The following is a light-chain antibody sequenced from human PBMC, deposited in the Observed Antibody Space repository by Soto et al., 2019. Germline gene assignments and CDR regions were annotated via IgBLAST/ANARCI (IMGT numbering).Light chain of an antibody. Sequence: QSALTQPASVSGSPGQSITISCTGTSSDVGGYKYVSWYQQHPGKAPKLMIYEVSNRPSGVSNRFYGSKSGNTASLTISGLQADDEADYYCSSFTSSSTYVKFGGGTQLTVL. CDR1: SSDVGGYKY. CDR3: SSFTSSSTYVK. J-gene: IGLJ2*01. V-gene: IGLV2-14*01. CDR2: EVS.